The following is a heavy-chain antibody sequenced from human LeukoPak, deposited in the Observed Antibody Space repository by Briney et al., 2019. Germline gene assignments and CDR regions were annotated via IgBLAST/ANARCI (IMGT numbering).Heavy chain of an antibody. CDR1: GDSIRSYY. V-gene: IGHV4-59*01. D-gene: IGHD3-22*01. Sequence: SEALSLTCTVSGDSIRSYYWSWIRQPPGKGLEWIGFVFSTVSTSYNPSLKSRVTMSVDTSKNQFSLKLSSVTAADTAVYYCARGGGGSGYWYYWGQGTLVTVSS. J-gene: IGHJ4*02. CDR2: VFSTVST. CDR3: ARGGGGSGYWYY.